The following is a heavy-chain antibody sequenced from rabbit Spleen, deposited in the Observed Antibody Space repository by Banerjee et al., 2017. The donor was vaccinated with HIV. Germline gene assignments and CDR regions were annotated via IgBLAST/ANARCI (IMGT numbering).Heavy chain of an antibody. D-gene: IGHD1-1*01. CDR2: IDTSNGDT. V-gene: IGHV1S40*01. Sequence: QSLEESGGDLVKPGGTLTLTCTVSGFSFSSNWICWVRQAPGKGLEWIACIDTSNGDTDYANWPKGRFTISKTSSTTVTLQMTSLTVADTATYFCARNYVNAFDPWGPGTLVTVS. CDR1: GFSFSSNW. J-gene: IGHJ2*01. CDR3: ARNYVNAFDP.